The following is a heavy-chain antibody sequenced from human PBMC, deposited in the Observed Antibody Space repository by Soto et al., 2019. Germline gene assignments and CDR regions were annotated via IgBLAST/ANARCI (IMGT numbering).Heavy chain of an antibody. CDR3: ASREYSSSLGVYYYYGMDV. Sequence: NPSETLSLTCTVSGGSISSYYWSWIRQPPGKGLEWIGYIYYSGSTNYNPSLKSRVTISVDTSKNQFSLKLSSVTAADTAVYYCASREYSSSLGVYYYYGMDVWGQGTTVTVSS. CDR1: GGSISSYY. J-gene: IGHJ6*02. CDR2: IYYSGST. D-gene: IGHD6-6*01. V-gene: IGHV4-59*01.